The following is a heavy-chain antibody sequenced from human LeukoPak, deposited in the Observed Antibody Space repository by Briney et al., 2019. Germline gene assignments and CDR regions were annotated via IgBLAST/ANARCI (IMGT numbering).Heavy chain of an antibody. CDR3: ARSKGLLGYSSRWIDY. CDR1: GGTFSSYA. D-gene: IGHD6-13*01. Sequence: GASVKVSCKASGGTFSSYAISWVRQAPGQGLEWMGGIIPMFGSANYAQKFLGRVTITADEFTSTAYMERRSLRPEDTAVYYCARSKGLLGYSSRWIDYWGQGTLVTVSS. V-gene: IGHV1-69*13. CDR2: IIPMFGSA. J-gene: IGHJ4*02.